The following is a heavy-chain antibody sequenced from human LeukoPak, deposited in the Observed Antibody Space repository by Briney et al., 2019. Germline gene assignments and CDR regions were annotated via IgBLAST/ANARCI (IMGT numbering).Heavy chain of an antibody. J-gene: IGHJ4*02. CDR2: ISSSSSYI. CDR3: ASGIGVLLNCGGDCYSGYFDY. V-gene: IGHV3-21*01. Sequence: GGSLRLSCAASGFTFSSYSMNWVRQAPGKGLEWVSSISSSSSYIYYADSVKGRFTISRDNAKNSLYLQMNSLRAEDTAVYYCASGIGVLLNCGGDCYSGYFDYWGQGTLVTVSS. CDR1: GFTFSSYS. D-gene: IGHD2-21*02.